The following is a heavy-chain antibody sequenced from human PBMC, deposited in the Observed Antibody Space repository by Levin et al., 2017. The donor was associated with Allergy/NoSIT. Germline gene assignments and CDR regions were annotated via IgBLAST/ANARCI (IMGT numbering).Heavy chain of an antibody. V-gene: IGHV3-43D*04. CDR1: GFTFDDYA. D-gene: IGHD1-26*01. Sequence: GGSLRLSCAASGFTFDDYAMHWVRQAPGKGLEWVSLISWDGGSTYYADSVKGRFTISRDNSKNSLYLQMNSLRAEDTALYYCAKDSGVSGVGYGMDVWGQGTTVTVSS. CDR3: AKDSGVSGVGYGMDV. J-gene: IGHJ6*02. CDR2: ISWDGGST.